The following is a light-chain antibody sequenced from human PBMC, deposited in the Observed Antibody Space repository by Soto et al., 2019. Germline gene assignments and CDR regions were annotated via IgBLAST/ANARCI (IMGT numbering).Light chain of an antibody. CDR3: QQYYITPLT. CDR1: QSVLYSTNNKNY. Sequence: DIVMTQSPDSLAVSLGERATINCKSSQSVLYSTNNKNYLAWYQQNPGQPPKLLIYWATTRESGVPDRFSGSGSGTDFTLTISSLQAEDLSVYYCQQYYITPLTFGGGTKVEIK. V-gene: IGKV4-1*01. J-gene: IGKJ4*01. CDR2: WAT.